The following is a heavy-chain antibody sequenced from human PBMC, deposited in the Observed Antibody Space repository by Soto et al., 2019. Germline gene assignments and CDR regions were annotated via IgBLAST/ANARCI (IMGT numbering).Heavy chain of an antibody. D-gene: IGHD4-4*01. Sequence: PGGSLRLSCAASGFTFSSYGMHWVRQAPGKGLEWVAVIWYDGSNKYYADSVKGRSTISRDNSKNTLYLQMNSLRAEDTAVYYCARVGPYSNSDHFDYWGQGTLVTVSS. CDR1: GFTFSSYG. CDR3: ARVGPYSNSDHFDY. J-gene: IGHJ4*02. V-gene: IGHV3-33*01. CDR2: IWYDGSNK.